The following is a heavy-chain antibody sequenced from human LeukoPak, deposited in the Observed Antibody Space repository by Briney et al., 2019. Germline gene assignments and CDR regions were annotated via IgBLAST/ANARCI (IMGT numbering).Heavy chain of an antibody. CDR1: GFTFSSYG. CDR2: ISGSGGST. V-gene: IGHV3-23*01. J-gene: IGHJ5*02. Sequence: GGTLRLSCAASGFTFSSYGMSWVRQAPGKGLEWVSAISGSGGSTYYADSVKGRFTISRDNSKNTLYLQMNSLRAEDTAVYYCAKTGFGEYINWFDPWGQGTLVTVSS. D-gene: IGHD3-10*01. CDR3: AKTGFGEYINWFDP.